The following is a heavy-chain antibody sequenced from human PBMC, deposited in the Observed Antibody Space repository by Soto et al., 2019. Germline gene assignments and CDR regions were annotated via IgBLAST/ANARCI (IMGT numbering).Heavy chain of an antibody. D-gene: IGHD3-22*01. CDR2: ISWNSATL. J-gene: IGHJ4*02. CDR3: AKDVGSYYYDTSAYLYDY. CDR1: GFIFEDFA. V-gene: IGHV3-9*01. Sequence: GFLRLSCVGSGFIFEDFAMNWVRQVPGKGLEWVSGISWNSATLAYADSVKGRFIVSRDNAKNILYLQMNSLRAEDAALYYCAKDVGSYYYDTSAYLYDYWGQGTLVTVSS.